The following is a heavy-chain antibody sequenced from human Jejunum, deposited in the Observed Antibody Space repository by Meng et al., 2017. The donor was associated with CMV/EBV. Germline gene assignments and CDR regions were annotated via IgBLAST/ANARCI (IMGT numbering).Heavy chain of an antibody. V-gene: IGHV3-48*04. CDR1: SHG. D-gene: IGHD3-10*01. CDR3: AKRINLVHGRIMDYYAMDV. J-gene: IGHJ6*02. CDR2: ISVGSTVI. Sequence: SHGMNWVRQAPGKGLEWISYISVGSTVIYYADSVRGRFTISRDNAKNSLYLQMNSLRVEDTAVYYCAKRINLVHGRIMDYYAMDVWGQGTTVTVSS.